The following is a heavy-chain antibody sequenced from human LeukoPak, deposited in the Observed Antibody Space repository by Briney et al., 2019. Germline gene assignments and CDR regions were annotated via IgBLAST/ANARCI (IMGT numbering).Heavy chain of an antibody. D-gene: IGHD2-15*01. J-gene: IGHJ4*02. Sequence: GGALRLPWCAPGFPFLCHRRAWGPPGPGKGLGGVSSISSSSSYIYYADSVKGRFTISRDNAKNSLYLQMNSLRAEDTAVYYCARDPALVAATPYYFDYWGQGTLVTVSS. CDR3: ARDPALVAATPYYFDY. V-gene: IGHV3-21*01. CDR2: ISSSSSYI. CDR1: GFPFLCHR.